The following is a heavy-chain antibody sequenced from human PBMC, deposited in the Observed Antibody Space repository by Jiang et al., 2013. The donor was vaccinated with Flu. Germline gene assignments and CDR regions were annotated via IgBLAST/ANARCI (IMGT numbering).Heavy chain of an antibody. J-gene: IGHJ4*02. Sequence: QLVESGGGVVQPGRSLRLSCTASGFTFSNYGMHWVRQAPGNGLEWVALIWYDGSNEYYADSVKGRFTISRDNSKNTLYLQMNSLRAEDTAVYYCARESENYFESSGWTDYWGQGTLVTVSS. CDR2: IWYDGSNE. CDR1: GFTFSNYG. V-gene: IGHV3-33*01. D-gene: IGHD3-22*01. CDR3: ARESENYFESSGWTDY.